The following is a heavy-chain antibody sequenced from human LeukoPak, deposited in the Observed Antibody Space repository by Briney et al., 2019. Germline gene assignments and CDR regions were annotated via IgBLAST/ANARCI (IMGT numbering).Heavy chain of an antibody. J-gene: IGHJ4*02. CDR1: GFTFSGSA. CDR2: IRSKLNGYAT. D-gene: IGHD6-19*01. Sequence: GGSLKLSCAASGFTFSGSAMHWVRQASGKGLEWVGRIRSKLNGYATVYAASVKGRFTISRDDSKNTAYLQMNSLKTEDTAMYYCTREGSGWYTDYRGQGTLVTVSS. CDR3: TREGSGWYTDY. V-gene: IGHV3-73*01.